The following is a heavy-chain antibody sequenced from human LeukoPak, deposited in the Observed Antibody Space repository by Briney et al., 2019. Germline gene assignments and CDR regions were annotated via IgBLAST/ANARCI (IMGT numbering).Heavy chain of an antibody. J-gene: IGHJ4*02. V-gene: IGHV1-18*01. D-gene: IGHD5-18*01. CDR3: ARLTMVYSYGFVY. CDR2: NSAYNGNT. CDR1: GYTFTSYG. Sequence: VASVRVSCEASGYTFTSYGINWVRQAPGQELEWMVWNSAYNGNTKYALKRQGRVTMTTDKTTSTAYMKLKSMRSNDTAVYYCARLTMVYSYGFVYWGQGTLVTVSS.